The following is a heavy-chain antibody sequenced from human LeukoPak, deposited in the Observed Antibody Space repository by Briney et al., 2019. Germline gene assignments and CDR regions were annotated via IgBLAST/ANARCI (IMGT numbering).Heavy chain of an antibody. Sequence: SVKVSCKASGGTFSSYTISWVRQAPGQGLEWMGRIIPILGIANYAQKFQGRVTITADKSTSTAYMELSSLRSEDTAVYYCARDHNGGSYPTSGAFDIWGQGTMVTVSS. CDR3: ARDHNGGSYPTSGAFDI. D-gene: IGHD1-26*01. CDR2: IIPILGIA. V-gene: IGHV1-69*04. J-gene: IGHJ3*02. CDR1: GGTFSSYT.